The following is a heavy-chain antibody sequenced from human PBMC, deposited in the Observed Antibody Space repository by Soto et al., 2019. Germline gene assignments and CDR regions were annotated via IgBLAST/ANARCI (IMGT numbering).Heavy chain of an antibody. J-gene: IGHJ5*02. CDR1: GYSFTSYW. Sequence: PGESLKISCKGSGYSFTSYWIGWVRQMPGKGLEWMGIIYPGDSDTRYSPSFQGQVTISADKSISTAYLQWSSLKASDTAMYYWARLGEATFGGGIPPRFDPWGQGTLVTVSS. CDR3: ARLGEATFGGGIPPRFDP. D-gene: IGHD3-16*02. V-gene: IGHV5-51*01. CDR2: IYPGDSDT.